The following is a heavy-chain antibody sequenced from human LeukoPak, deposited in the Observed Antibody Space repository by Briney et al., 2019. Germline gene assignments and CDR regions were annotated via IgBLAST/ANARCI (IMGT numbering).Heavy chain of an antibody. V-gene: IGHV4-59*08. CDR1: GGPISSYQ. D-gene: IGHD4-17*01. J-gene: IGHJ5*02. Sequence: PSETLSLTCTVSGGPISSYQWSWIRQPPGKGLEWIGYVHYTGSTNYNPSLKSRVTISLDTSKNQFSLKLSSVTAADTAVYYCARRTTVTPNWFDPWGQGTLVTVSS. CDR2: VHYTGST. CDR3: ARRTTVTPNWFDP.